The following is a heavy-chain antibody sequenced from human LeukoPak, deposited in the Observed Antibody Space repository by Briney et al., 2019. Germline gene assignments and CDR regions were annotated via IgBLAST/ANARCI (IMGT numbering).Heavy chain of an antibody. J-gene: IGHJ6*02. D-gene: IGHD2-2*01. CDR2: IYYSGST. CDR3: ARVPAAPRLYMDV. V-gene: IGHV4-59*02. CDR1: SVSVNSYY. Sequence: NSSETLSLTCTVSSVSVNSYYWSWIRQPPGKGLEWIGYIYYSGSTNYNPSLKSRVTISVDTSKNQYSLKLSSVTAADTAVYYCARVPAAPRLYMDVWGQGTTVIVSS.